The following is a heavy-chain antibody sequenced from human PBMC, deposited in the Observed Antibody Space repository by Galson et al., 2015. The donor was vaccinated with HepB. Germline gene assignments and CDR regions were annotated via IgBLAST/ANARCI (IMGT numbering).Heavy chain of an antibody. J-gene: IGHJ4*02. D-gene: IGHD3-10*01. Sequence: SVKVSCKVSGYTLTELSMHWVRQAPGKGLEWMGGFDPEDGETIYAQKFQGRVTMTEDTSTDTAYMELGSLRSEDTAVYYCATVGVRPIISTYYYGSGSYFPFDYWGQGTLVTVSS. CDR3: ATVGVRPIISTYYYGSGSYFPFDY. CDR2: FDPEDGET. CDR1: GYTLTELS. V-gene: IGHV1-24*01.